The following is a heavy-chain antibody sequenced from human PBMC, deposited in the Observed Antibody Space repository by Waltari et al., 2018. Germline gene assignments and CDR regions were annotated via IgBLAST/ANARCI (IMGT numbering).Heavy chain of an antibody. CDR3: AKYTGGVWYYYYYMDV. CDR2: IRYDGSNE. Sequence: QVQLVESGGGVVQPGGSLRLSCAASGFTFSHYAMTWVRQAPGKGLEWVAFIRYDGSNEYYADSVKGRFTISRDNSKNTLYLQMNSLRAEDTAVYYCAKYTGGVWYYYYYMDVWGKGTTITVSS. J-gene: IGHJ6*03. CDR1: GFTFSHYA. D-gene: IGHD3-16*01. V-gene: IGHV3-30*02.